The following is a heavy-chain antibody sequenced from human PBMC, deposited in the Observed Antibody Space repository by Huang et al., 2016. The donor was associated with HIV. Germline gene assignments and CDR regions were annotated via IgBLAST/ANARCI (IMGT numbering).Heavy chain of an antibody. D-gene: IGHD2-21*01. CDR3: VRVRRVMDTYCVADFSTLEAFDI. V-gene: IGHV7-4-1*02. CDR1: GYTFTNYG. CDR2: INTDTGKP. Sequence: GSELKKPGASVKVSCKASGYTFTNYGVHWVRQAPGQGLEWMGLINTDTGKPRYAQGLTGRFVFSLDTSVNTDYLQISSLKAADSAIYYCVRVRRVMDTYCVADFSTLEAFDIWGQGTVVTVSA. J-gene: IGHJ3*02.